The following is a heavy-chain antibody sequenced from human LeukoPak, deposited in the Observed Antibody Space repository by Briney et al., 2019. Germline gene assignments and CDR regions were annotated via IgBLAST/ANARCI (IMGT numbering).Heavy chain of an antibody. CDR3: ARRGITYSSSFFEF. J-gene: IGHJ4*02. CDR1: GGSISGGKDF. Sequence: PSETLSLTCTVSGGSISGGKDFWGWIRQPPGKGLEWIGSICYSGSTCYNPSLKSRVTITVDASRNEFSLKVMSATVAETAVYYCARRGITYSSSFFEFWGQGALVTVSS. D-gene: IGHD6-13*01. CDR2: ICYSGST. V-gene: IGHV4-39*01.